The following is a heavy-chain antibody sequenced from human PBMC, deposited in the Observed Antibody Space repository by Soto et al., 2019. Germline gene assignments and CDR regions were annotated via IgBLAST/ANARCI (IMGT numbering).Heavy chain of an antibody. CDR2: INSDGSFT. CDR1: GFTLSSNW. Sequence: VGSLRLSCAASGFTLSSNWMHWVRQAPGKGLVWVSRINSDGSFTSYADSVKGRFTISRDNAKNTLSLQMNSLRAEDTAVYYCARGSSSWYVSFDSWGQGTLVTVSS. CDR3: ARGSSSWYVSFDS. D-gene: IGHD6-13*01. J-gene: IGHJ4*02. V-gene: IGHV3-74*01.